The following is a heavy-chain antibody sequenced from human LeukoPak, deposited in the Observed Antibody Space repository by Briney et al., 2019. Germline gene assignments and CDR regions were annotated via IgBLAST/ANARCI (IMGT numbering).Heavy chain of an antibody. CDR1: GGSFSGYY. CDR2: INHSGST. J-gene: IGHJ4*02. D-gene: IGHD3-22*01. Sequence: SETLSLTCAVYGGSFSGYYWSWIRQPPGKGLEWIGEINHSGSTNYNPSLKSRVTISVDTSKNQFSPKLSSVTAADTAVYYCATRYYYDSSGYPVYYFDYWGQGTLVTVSS. V-gene: IGHV4-34*01. CDR3: ATRYYYDSSGYPVYYFDY.